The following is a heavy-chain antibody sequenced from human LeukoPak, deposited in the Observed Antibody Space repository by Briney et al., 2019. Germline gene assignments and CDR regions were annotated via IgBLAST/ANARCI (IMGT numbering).Heavy chain of an antibody. J-gene: IGHJ5*02. D-gene: IGHD3-9*01. CDR1: GGSISSGGYY. CDR3: ARSHYDILTGYSNWFDP. CDR2: IYYSGST. V-gene: IGHV4-31*03. Sequence: PSQTLSLTCTVSGGSISSGGYYWSWIRQHPGKGLEWIGYIYYSGSTYYNPSLKSRVTISVDTSKNQFSLKLSSVTAADTAVYYCARSHYDILTGYSNWFDPWGQATMPTVSS.